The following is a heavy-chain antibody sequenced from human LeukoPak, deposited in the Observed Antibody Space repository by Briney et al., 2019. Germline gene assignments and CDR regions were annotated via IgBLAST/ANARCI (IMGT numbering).Heavy chain of an antibody. CDR2: ISAYNGNT. Sequence: ASVKVSCKASGYTFTSYGISWVRQAPGQGLEWMGWISAYNGNTNYAQKLQGRVTMTTDTSTSTAYMELRSLRSDDTAVYYCASPEAYDSSGYYGDAFDIWGQGTMVTVSS. D-gene: IGHD3-22*01. J-gene: IGHJ3*02. CDR1: GYTFTSYG. CDR3: ASPEAYDSSGYYGDAFDI. V-gene: IGHV1-18*01.